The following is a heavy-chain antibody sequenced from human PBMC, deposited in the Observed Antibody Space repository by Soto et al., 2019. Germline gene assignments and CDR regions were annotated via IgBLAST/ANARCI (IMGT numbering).Heavy chain of an antibody. CDR3: ARYVYDTRLNSMYWGV. V-gene: IGHV4-4*02. Sequence: SATLSLTCPVSGVSISSGNWWTWVRQTPQRGLEYIGEIFHDGTANYYPSFERRVAISVDTSKNQFSLKLTSVTAADTAMYFCARYVYDTRLNSMYWGVWGMGALVTVS. J-gene: IGHJ4*02. CDR2: IFHDGTA. CDR1: GVSISSGNW. D-gene: IGHD2-8*02.